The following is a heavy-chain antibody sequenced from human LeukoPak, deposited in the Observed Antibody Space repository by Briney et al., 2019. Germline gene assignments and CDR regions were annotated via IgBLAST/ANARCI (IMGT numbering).Heavy chain of an antibody. D-gene: IGHD6-13*01. Sequence: GGSLRLSCAASGFTFSSYEMNWVRQAPGKGLEWVSYITYSGGNTHYADSVKGRFTISRDNAKSSLYLQMNSLRAEDTAVYYCARAITAAGTDDAFDIWGQGTMVTVSS. J-gene: IGHJ3*02. CDR2: ITYSGGNT. V-gene: IGHV3-48*03. CDR3: ARAITAAGTDDAFDI. CDR1: GFTFSSYE.